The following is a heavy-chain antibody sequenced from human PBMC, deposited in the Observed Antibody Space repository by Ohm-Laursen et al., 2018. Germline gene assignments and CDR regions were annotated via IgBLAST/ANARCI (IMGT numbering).Heavy chain of an antibody. CDR3: ARDLEGFDY. V-gene: IGHV3-21*01. CDR2: ISSSSSYI. J-gene: IGHJ4*02. CDR1: GFRFSDYY. Sequence: SLRLSCAAIGFRFSDYYMNWVRQAPGKGLEWVSSISSSSSYIYYADSVKGRFTISRDNAKNSLYLQMNSLRAEDTAVYYCARDLEGFDYWGQGTLVTVSS. D-gene: IGHD1-1*01.